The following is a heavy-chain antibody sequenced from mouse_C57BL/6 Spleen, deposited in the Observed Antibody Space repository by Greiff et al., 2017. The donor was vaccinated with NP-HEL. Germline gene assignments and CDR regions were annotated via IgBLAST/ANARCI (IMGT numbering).Heavy chain of an antibody. V-gene: IGHV1-61*01. J-gene: IGHJ2*01. CDR2: IYPSDSET. D-gene: IGHD2-5*01. CDR3: ARWHSNYPYYFDY. CDR1: GYTFTSYW. Sequence: VQLQQPGAELVRPGSSVKLSCKASGYTFTSYWMDWVKQRPGQGLEWIGNIYPSDSETHYNQKFKDKATLTVDKSSSTAYMQLSSLTSEDSAVYYCARWHSNYPYYFDYWGQGTTLTVSS.